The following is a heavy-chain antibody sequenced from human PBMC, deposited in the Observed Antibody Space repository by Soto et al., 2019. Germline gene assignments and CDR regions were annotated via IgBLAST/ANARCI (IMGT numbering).Heavy chain of an antibody. CDR1: GYSISSGYY. Sequence: SETLSLTCAVSGYSISSGYYWGWIRQPPGKGLEWSGSIYHSGSTYYNPSLKSRVTISVDTSKKQFSLKLSSVTAADTAVYYCARAGGRVNGIWGYYYGMDVWGQGTTVTVSS. CDR2: IYHSGST. V-gene: IGHV4-38-2*01. D-gene: IGHD1-20*01. J-gene: IGHJ6*02. CDR3: ARAGGRVNGIWGYYYGMDV.